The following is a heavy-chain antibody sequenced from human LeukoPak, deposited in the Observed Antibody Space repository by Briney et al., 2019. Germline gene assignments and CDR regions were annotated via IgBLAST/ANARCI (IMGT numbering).Heavy chain of an antibody. CDR1: GGTFSSYA. D-gene: IGHD6-13*01. CDR2: IIPIFGTA. Sequence: SVKVSCKASGGTFSSYAIRWLRQAPGQGLEWMGGIIPIFGTANYAQKFQGRVTITTDESTSTAYMELSSLRSEDTAVYYCARVGIAAAGTLDYWGQGTLVTVSS. V-gene: IGHV1-69*05. CDR3: ARVGIAAAGTLDY. J-gene: IGHJ4*02.